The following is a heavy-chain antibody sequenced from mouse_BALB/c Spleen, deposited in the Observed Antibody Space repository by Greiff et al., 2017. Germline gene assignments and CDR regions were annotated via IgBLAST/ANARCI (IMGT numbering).Heavy chain of an antibody. Sequence: VQLKESGPELVKPGASVKIPCKASGYTFTDYNMDWVKQSHGKSLEWIGDINPNNGGTIYNQKFKGKATLTVDKSSSTAYMELRSLTSEDTAVYYCARGGYLYYAMDYWGQGTSVTVSS. CDR1: GYTFTDYN. V-gene: IGHV1-18*01. CDR2: INPNNGGT. CDR3: ARGGYLYYAMDY. J-gene: IGHJ4*01.